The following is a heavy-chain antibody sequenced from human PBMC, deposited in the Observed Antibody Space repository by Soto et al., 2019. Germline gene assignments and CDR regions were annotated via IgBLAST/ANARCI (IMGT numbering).Heavy chain of an antibody. CDR1: GYTFSSHG. V-gene: IGHV1-18*01. D-gene: IGHD4-17*01. Sequence: QVQLVQSGAEVKEPGASVKVSCKTSGYTFSSHGFYWVRQAPGQGLEWMGWISPYSGNTNYEQRFQGRVTVSTDASTSSAYMELTSLTSDDTAVYFCGREAGDYDWYVDRWGRGTPVTVSS. J-gene: IGHJ2*01. CDR2: ISPYSGNT. CDR3: GREAGDYDWYVDR.